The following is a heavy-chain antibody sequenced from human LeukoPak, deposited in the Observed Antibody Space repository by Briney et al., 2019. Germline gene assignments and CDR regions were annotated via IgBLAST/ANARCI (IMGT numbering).Heavy chain of an antibody. CDR1: GFTFDDYG. V-gene: IGHV3-20*04. CDR2: INWNGGST. J-gene: IGHJ4*02. D-gene: IGHD6-6*01. CDR3: ARDLDSYSSSLGY. Sequence: GGSLRLSCAASGFTFDDYGMSWVRQAPGKGLEWVSGINWNGGSTGYADSVKGRFTISRDNAKNSLYLQMDSLRAEDTTLYYCARDLDSYSSSLGYWGQGTLVTVSS.